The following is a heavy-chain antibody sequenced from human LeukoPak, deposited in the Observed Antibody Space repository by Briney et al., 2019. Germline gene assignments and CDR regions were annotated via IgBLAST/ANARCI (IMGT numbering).Heavy chain of an antibody. CDR3: ARGSGPGKSLAMDV. J-gene: IGHJ6*03. CDR2: INPNSGGT. Sequence: ASVRVSCKASGYTFTGYYMHWVRQAPGQGLEGGGWINPNSGGTNYAQKFQGRVTMTRDTSISTAYKELSRLRSDDTAVYYCARGSGPGKSLAMDVWGKGTTVTVSS. CDR1: GYTFTGYY. D-gene: IGHD3-10*01. V-gene: IGHV1-2*02.